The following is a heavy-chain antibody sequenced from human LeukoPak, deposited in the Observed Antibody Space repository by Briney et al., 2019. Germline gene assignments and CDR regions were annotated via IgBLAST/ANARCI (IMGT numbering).Heavy chain of an antibody. D-gene: IGHD3-10*02. CDR3: AELGITMIGGV. Sequence: GGSLRLSCAASGFTFTSHGMGWVRQAPGKGLQWVSSISSSGGSTYYADSVKGRFTISRDNAKNSLYLQMNSLRAEDTAVYYCAELGITMIGGVWGKGTTVTISS. CDR2: ISSSGGST. J-gene: IGHJ6*04. V-gene: IGHV3-23*01. CDR1: GFTFTSHG.